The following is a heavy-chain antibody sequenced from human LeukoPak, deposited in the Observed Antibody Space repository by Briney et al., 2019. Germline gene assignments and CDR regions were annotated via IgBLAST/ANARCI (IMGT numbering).Heavy chain of an antibody. CDR2: INPSGGST. CDR1: GYTFTSYY. V-gene: IGHV1-46*01. D-gene: IGHD5-18*01. Sequence: ASVRVSCKASGYTFTSYYMHWVRQAPGQGLEWMGIINPSGGSTSYAQKFQGRVTMTRDTSTSTVYMELSSLRSEDTAVYYCATAYNYGRDAFDIWGQGTMVTVSS. CDR3: ATAYNYGRDAFDI. J-gene: IGHJ3*02.